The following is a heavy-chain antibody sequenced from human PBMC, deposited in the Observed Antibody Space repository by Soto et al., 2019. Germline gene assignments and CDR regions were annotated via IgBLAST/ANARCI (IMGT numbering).Heavy chain of an antibody. D-gene: IGHD2-15*01. CDR3: GRVVEGATRHTDFDS. V-gene: IGHV4-39*01. CDR1: GVSIHNSHSF. Sequence: SETLSLTCAVSGVSIHNSHSFWAWIRQPPGNGLEFIGSVYYSGGANYNPSLTSLATIPVDTSKNQLPLRVNSVTAADTAVYYCGRVVEGATRHTDFDSWGQGTLVTVS. CDR2: VYYSGGA. J-gene: IGHJ5*01.